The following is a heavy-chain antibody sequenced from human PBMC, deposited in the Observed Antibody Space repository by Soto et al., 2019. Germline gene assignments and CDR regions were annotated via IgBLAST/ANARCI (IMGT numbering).Heavy chain of an antibody. CDR2: IIPILGLA. Sequence: QVQLVQSGAEVKKPGSSVKVSCKGSGGTFSSYSISWVRQAPGQGLEWMGRIIPILGLANYAHKFQGRGTLTAHKATSTAYLEQSSLRSEDTAVYYFARDCSSTSCPTPGYWGQGTLVTVSS. CDR1: GGTFSSYS. D-gene: IGHD2-2*01. J-gene: IGHJ4*02. CDR3: ARDCSSTSCPTPGY. V-gene: IGHV1-69*08.